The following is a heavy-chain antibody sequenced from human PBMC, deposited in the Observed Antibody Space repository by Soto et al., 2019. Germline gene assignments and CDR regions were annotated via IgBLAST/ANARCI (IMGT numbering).Heavy chain of an antibody. CDR2: IYHSGST. V-gene: IGHV4-38-2*01. CDR3: ARGVATVTTRRANWFDP. J-gene: IGHJ5*02. D-gene: IGHD4-17*01. CDR1: GYSISSGYY. Sequence: SETLSLTCAVSGYSISSGYYWGWIRQPPGKGLEWIGSIYHSGSTYYNPSLKSRVTISVDTSKNQFSLKLSSVTAADTAVYYCARGVATVTTRRANWFDPWRQGTLVTVSS.